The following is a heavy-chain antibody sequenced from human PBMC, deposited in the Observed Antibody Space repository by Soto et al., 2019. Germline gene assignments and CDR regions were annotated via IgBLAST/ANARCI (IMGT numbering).Heavy chain of an antibody. Sequence: QVQLVESGGGVVQPGRSLRLSCAAPGFTFSSYAMHWVRQAPGKGLEWVAVISYDGSNKYYADSVKGRFTISRDNSKNTLYLQMNSLRAEDTAVYYCARRTTPDYWGQGTLVTVSS. D-gene: IGHD4-4*01. J-gene: IGHJ4*02. CDR2: ISYDGSNK. CDR3: ARRTTPDY. V-gene: IGHV3-30-3*01. CDR1: GFTFSSYA.